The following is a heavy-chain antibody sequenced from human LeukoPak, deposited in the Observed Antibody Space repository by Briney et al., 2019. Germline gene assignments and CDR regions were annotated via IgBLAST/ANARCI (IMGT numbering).Heavy chain of an antibody. J-gene: IGHJ4*02. V-gene: IGHV3-21*01. CDR3: ARDADFWSSYHIQRGYYFDY. Sequence: GGSLGLSCAASGFTFSSYRMNWVRQAPGKGLEWVSCISSSSSYIYYADSVKGRFTISRDNAKKSLYLQMNSLRADDTAVYYCARDADFWSSYHIQRGYYFDYWGQGALVTVSS. D-gene: IGHD3-3*01. CDR2: ISSSSSYI. CDR1: GFTFSSYR.